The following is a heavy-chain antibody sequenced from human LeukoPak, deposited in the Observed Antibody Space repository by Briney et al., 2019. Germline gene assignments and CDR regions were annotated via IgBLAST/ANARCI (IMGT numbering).Heavy chain of an antibody. CDR3: ARDSYYYDSSGYYKYFQH. J-gene: IGHJ1*01. Sequence: ASVKVSCKASGYTFSRYYIHWVRQAPGQGLEWMGKMNPSGGTTTYAQKFQGRVTVTRDTPTSTVYMEMSSLRAEDTAVYYCARDSYYYDSSGYYKYFQHWGQGTLVTVSS. CDR2: MNPSGGTT. D-gene: IGHD3-22*01. V-gene: IGHV1-46*01. CDR1: GYTFSRYY.